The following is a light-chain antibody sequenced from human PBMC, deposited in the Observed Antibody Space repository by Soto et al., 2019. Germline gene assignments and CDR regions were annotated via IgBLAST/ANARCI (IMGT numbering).Light chain of an antibody. Sequence: EIVMTHSPATLSVAPVERVTFSFSASQSVSSNFLAWYQQKPGQAPRLLIYGASTRATGIPARFSGSGSGTEFTLTISSLQSEDFAVYYCQQYNNWPQTFGQGTKVDIK. CDR2: GAS. CDR1: QSVSSN. V-gene: IGKV3-15*01. CDR3: QQYNNWPQT. J-gene: IGKJ1*01.